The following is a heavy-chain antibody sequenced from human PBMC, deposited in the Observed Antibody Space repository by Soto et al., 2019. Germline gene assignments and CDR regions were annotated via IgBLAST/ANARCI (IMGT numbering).Heavy chain of an antibody. CDR3: ARERTGTTSNWFDP. CDR2: TNPNSGNT. CDR1: GYTFTSYD. Sequence: QVQLVQSGAEVKKPGASVKVSCKASGYTFTSYDINWVRQATGQGLEWMGWTNPNSGNTVYAQKFQGRVTMTRNTSISTAYMELSSLRSEDTAVYYCARERTGTTSNWFDPWGQGTLVTVSS. V-gene: IGHV1-8*01. J-gene: IGHJ5*02. D-gene: IGHD1-7*01.